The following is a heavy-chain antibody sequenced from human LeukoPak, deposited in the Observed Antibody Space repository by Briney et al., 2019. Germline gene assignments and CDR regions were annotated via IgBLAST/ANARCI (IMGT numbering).Heavy chain of an antibody. J-gene: IGHJ4*02. CDR3: AKGRAGFSYGYGIDY. Sequence: PGGSLRLSCAASAFTFSSYAMSWVRQAPGNGLEWVSSISTSDGTTYYADSVKGPFTISRDNSKNPLYLQMNSLRAEDAAIYYCAKGRAGFSYGYGIDYWGQGTLLTVSS. D-gene: IGHD5-18*01. V-gene: IGHV3-23*01. CDR1: AFTFSSYA. CDR2: ISTSDGTT.